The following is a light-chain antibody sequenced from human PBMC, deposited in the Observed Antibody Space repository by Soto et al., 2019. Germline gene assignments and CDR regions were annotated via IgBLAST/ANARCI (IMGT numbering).Light chain of an antibody. J-gene: IGLJ1*01. V-gene: IGLV1-40*01. CDR2: ENN. CDR1: SSNIGAGYD. CDR3: QSYDNSLIGSV. Sequence: QSVLTQPPSVSGAPGQRVTISCTGSSSNIGAGYDVHWYQQLPGTAPKLLIYENNNRPSGVPDRFSGSKSGTSASLAITGLQAEDAADYYCQSYDNSLIGSVFGAGTKLTVL.